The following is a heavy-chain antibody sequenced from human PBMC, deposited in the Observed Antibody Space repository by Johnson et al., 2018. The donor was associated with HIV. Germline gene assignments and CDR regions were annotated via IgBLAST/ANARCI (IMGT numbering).Heavy chain of an antibody. Sequence: VQLVESGGVLVQPGGSLRLSCAASGFTVSSNYMSWVRQAPGKGLEWVSVIYSGGSTYYADSMKGRFTISRDNSKNTPYLQMNSLRAEDTAVYYCARERGDAFDIWGQGTMVTVSS. J-gene: IGHJ3*02. CDR2: IYSGGST. D-gene: IGHD3-10*01. CDR3: ARERGDAFDI. V-gene: IGHV3-53*01. CDR1: GFTVSSNY.